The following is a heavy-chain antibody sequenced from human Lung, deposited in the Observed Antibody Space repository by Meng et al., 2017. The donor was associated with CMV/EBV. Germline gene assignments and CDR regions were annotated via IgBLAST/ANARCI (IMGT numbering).Heavy chain of an antibody. Sequence: SVKVSXKASGGTFSSYAISWVRQAPGQGLEWMGGIIPIFGTANYAQKFQGRVTITTDESTSTAYMELSSLRSEDTAVYYCARDRGTIFGVDCEYWGQGTXVTVSS. CDR3: ARDRGTIFGVDCEY. CDR2: IIPIFGTA. J-gene: IGHJ4*02. CDR1: GGTFSSYA. V-gene: IGHV1-69*05. D-gene: IGHD3-3*01.